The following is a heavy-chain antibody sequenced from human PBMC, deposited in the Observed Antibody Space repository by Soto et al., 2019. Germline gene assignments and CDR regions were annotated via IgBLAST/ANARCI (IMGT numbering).Heavy chain of an antibody. CDR1: GFTFSSYE. CDR2: ISSSGSTI. D-gene: IGHD2-2*03. J-gene: IGHJ6*02. V-gene: IGHV3-48*03. CDR3: VRNLDRGGYYYGMDV. Sequence: GGSLRLSCAASGFTFSSYEMNWVRQAPGKGLEWVSYISSSGSTIYYADSVKGRFTISRDNAKNSLYLQMNSLRAEDTAVYYCVRNLDRGGYYYGMDVWGQGTTVTVSS.